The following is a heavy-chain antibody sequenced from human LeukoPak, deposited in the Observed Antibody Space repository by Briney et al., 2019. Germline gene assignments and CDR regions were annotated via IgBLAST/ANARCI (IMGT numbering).Heavy chain of an antibody. CDR2: IWYDGSNK. Sequence: GRSLRLSCAASGFTFSSYGMHWVRQAPGKGLEWVAVIWYDGSNKYYADSVKGRFTISRDNSKNTLYLQMNSLRAEDTAVYYCARDTDYGDPFDYWGQGTLVTVSS. CDR1: GFTFSSYG. J-gene: IGHJ4*02. V-gene: IGHV3-33*01. CDR3: ARDTDYGDPFDY. D-gene: IGHD4-17*01.